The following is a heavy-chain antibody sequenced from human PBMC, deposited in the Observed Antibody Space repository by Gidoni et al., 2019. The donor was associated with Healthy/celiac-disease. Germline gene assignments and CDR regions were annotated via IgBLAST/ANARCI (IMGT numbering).Heavy chain of an antibody. CDR1: GFSLSTRGVG. Sequence: QITLKESGPTLVKPTQTLTLTCTFSGFSLSTRGVGVGWIRQPPGKALEWLALIYWNDDKRYRPSLKSRLTITKDTSKNQVVLTMTNMDPVDTATYYCAHRRIAVAKRVSYFDYWGQGTLVTVSS. J-gene: IGHJ4*02. CDR3: AHRRIAVAKRVSYFDY. D-gene: IGHD6-19*01. V-gene: IGHV2-5*01. CDR2: IYWNDDK.